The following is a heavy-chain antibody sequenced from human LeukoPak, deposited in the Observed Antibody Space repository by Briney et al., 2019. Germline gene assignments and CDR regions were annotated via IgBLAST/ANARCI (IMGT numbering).Heavy chain of an antibody. Sequence: SETLSLTCTVSGGSISSYYWSWIRQPAGKGLEWIGRIYSSGSTNYNPSLKSRVTMSVDTSKNQFSLKLSSVTAADTAVYNCAREGGDSGGLYGGYYFDYWGQGTLVTVSS. V-gene: IGHV4-4*07. CDR1: GGSISSYY. CDR3: AREGGDSGGLYGGYYFDY. D-gene: IGHD6-19*01. J-gene: IGHJ4*02. CDR2: IYSSGST.